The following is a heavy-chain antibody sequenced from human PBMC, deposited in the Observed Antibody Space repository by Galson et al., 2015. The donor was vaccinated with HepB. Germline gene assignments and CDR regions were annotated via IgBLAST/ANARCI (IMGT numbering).Heavy chain of an antibody. D-gene: IGHD3-22*01. J-gene: IGHJ4*02. V-gene: IGHV3-9*01. CDR1: GFTFDDYA. CDR3: AKGIWDKYDSSGYWWYLDY. CDR2: ISWNSSRI. Sequence: SLRLSCAASGFTFDDYAVHWVRQAPGKGLEWVSSISWNSSRIAYGDSVKGRFTISRDNAKSSLYLQMNSLRAEDTAFYYCAKGIWDKYDSSGYWWYLDYWGQGTLVTVSS.